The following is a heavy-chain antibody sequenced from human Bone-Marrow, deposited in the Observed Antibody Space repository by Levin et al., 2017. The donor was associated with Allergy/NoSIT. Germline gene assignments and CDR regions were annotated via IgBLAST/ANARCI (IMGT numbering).Heavy chain of an antibody. J-gene: IGHJ4*02. CDR2: TKQDGSEK. Sequence: LSLTCADSGFTFSNYWMSWVRQAPGKGLEWVANTKQDGSEKYYVDSVKGRFSISRDNAKNSLFLQMNSLRVEDTAVYYCARESRGTFDYWGQGTLVTVSS. CDR3: ARESRGTFDY. V-gene: IGHV3-7*01. D-gene: IGHD3-16*01. CDR1: GFTFSNYW.